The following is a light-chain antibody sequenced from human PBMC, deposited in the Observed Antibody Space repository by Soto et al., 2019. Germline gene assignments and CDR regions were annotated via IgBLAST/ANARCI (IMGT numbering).Light chain of an antibody. Sequence: EVVMTQSPLSLPVTLGQPASISCRSSQSLAYIDGNTYLSWFQQRPGQSPRRLISKVSNREAGVPGRFSGSGSGTDVTLKISRVEAEDVGVYYCMQGTHWPPYTFGQGTKLEIK. J-gene: IGKJ2*01. CDR2: KVS. CDR3: MQGTHWPPYT. CDR1: QSLAYIDGNTY. V-gene: IGKV2-30*01.